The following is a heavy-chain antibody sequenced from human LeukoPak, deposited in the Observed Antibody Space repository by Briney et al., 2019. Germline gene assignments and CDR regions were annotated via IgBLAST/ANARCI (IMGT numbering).Heavy chain of an antibody. Sequence: PSATLSLTCTVSGGSISSYYWSWIRQPPGKGLEWIGYIYYSGSTNYNPSLKSRVTISVDTSKNQFSLKLSSVTAADTAVYYCARHVIGDHFDYWGQGTLVTVSS. D-gene: IGHD4-17*01. V-gene: IGHV4-59*08. CDR2: IYYSGST. CDR1: GGSISSYY. J-gene: IGHJ4*02. CDR3: ARHVIGDHFDY.